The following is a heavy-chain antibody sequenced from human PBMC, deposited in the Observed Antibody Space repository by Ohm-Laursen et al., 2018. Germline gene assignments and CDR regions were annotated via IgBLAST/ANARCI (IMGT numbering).Heavy chain of an antibody. CDR2: LYYSGGT. V-gene: IGHV4-39*01. Sequence: TLSLTCTVSGGSISSRDYYWSWIRQPQGKGLEWIGSLYYSGGTYYNPSLKSRVTMSLDTSKHQFSLKLSSLTAADSAVYYCARHRSGYTTSPFDYWGQGTLVTVSS. CDR1: GGSISSRDYY. J-gene: IGHJ4*02. CDR3: ARHRSGYTTSPFDY. D-gene: IGHD3-22*01.